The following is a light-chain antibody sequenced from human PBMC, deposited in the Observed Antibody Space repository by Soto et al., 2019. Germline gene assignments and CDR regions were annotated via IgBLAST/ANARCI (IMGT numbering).Light chain of an antibody. CDR2: GAS. Sequence: EIVLTQSPGTLSLSPGERATLSCRASQSVSSSYLAWYQQKPGQAPRLLIYGASTRATGVPDRFSGSGSGTDFTLTISRLEPEDFAVYYCQQFGISLWTFGLGTKVDIK. V-gene: IGKV3-20*01. J-gene: IGKJ1*01. CDR1: QSVSSSY. CDR3: QQFGISLWT.